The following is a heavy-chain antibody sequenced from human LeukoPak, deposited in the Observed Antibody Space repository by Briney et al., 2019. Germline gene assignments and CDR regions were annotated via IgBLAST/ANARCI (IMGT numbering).Heavy chain of an antibody. Sequence: PGRSLRLSCAASGFTFSSYAMHWVRQAPGKGLEWVAVISYDGSNKYYADSVKGRFTVSRDNSKNTLYLQMNSLRAEDTAVYYCARLKAYYDSSGYYYDAFDIWGQGTMVTVSS. J-gene: IGHJ3*02. V-gene: IGHV3-30-3*01. D-gene: IGHD3-22*01. CDR2: ISYDGSNK. CDR1: GFTFSSYA. CDR3: ARLKAYYDSSGYYYDAFDI.